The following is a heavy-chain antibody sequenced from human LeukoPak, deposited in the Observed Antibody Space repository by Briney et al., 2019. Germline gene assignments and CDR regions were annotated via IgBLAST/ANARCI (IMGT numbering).Heavy chain of an antibody. J-gene: IGHJ4*02. V-gene: IGHV1-18*01. CDR3: ARDQGQYEESDY. Sequence: ASVKVSCKASGYTFTSYGISWVRQAPGQGLEGMGWISDYNGNTNYAQKLQGRVTMTTDTSTSTAYMELRSLRSDDTAVYYCARDQGQYEESDYWGQGTLVTVSS. CDR2: ISDYNGNT. D-gene: IGHD2/OR15-2a*01. CDR1: GYTFTSYG.